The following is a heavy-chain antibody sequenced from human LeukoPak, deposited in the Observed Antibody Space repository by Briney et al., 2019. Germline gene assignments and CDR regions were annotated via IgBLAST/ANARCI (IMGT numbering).Heavy chain of an antibody. CDR3: ARGTVGNFDY. D-gene: IGHD4-23*01. J-gene: IGHJ4*02. CDR1: GFTFSSYG. V-gene: IGHV3-30*02. Sequence: PGGSLRLSCAASGFTFSSYGTHWVRQAPGKGLGWVAFIRYDGSNKYYADSVKGRFTISRDNSKNTLYLQMNSLRAEDTAVYYCARGTVGNFDYWGQGTLVTVSS. CDR2: IRYDGSNK.